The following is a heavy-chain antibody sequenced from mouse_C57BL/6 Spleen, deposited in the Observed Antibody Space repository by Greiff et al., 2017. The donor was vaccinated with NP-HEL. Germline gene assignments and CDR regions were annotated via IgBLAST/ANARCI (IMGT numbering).Heavy chain of an antibody. J-gene: IGHJ3*01. D-gene: IGHD1-1*01. CDR3: ARVTTRVAKGFAY. CDR1: GYTFTSYW. CDR2: IDPSDSYT. Sequence: QVQLQQPGAELVMPGASVKLSCKASGYTFTSYWMHWVKQRPGQGLEWIGEIDPSDSYTNYNQKFKGKSTLTVDKSSSTAYMQLSSLTSEDSAVYYCARVTTRVAKGFAYWGQGTLVTVSA. V-gene: IGHV1-69*01.